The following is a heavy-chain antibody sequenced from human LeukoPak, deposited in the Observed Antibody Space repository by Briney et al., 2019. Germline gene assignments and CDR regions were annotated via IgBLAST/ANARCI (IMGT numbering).Heavy chain of an antibody. D-gene: IGHD1-26*01. Sequence: PSETLSPTCTVSGGSISSYYWSWVRQPPGKGREWIGYIYYSGSTNYNPSLKSRVTMSVDTSKNQFSLKLSSVTAADTAVYYCVRGGIVGTTARIPLFDYWGQGTLVTVSS. CDR2: IYYSGST. V-gene: IGHV4-59*01. CDR1: GGSISSYY. J-gene: IGHJ4*02. CDR3: VRGGIVGTTARIPLFDY.